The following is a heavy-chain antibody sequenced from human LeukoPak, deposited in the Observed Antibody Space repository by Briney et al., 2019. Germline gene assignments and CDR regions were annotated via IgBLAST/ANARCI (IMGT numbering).Heavy chain of an antibody. Sequence: GGSLRLSCAASGFTFSSYSMNWVRQAPGKGLEWVSSITSGGHIYYPDSLKGRFTISRDNAKNSLYLQMNSLRAEGTAIYYCARGAEYYYDSSGYFPFDYWGQGTLVTVSS. CDR2: ITSGGHI. D-gene: IGHD3-22*01. CDR3: ARGAEYYYDSSGYFPFDY. V-gene: IGHV3-21*01. CDR1: GFTFSSYS. J-gene: IGHJ4*02.